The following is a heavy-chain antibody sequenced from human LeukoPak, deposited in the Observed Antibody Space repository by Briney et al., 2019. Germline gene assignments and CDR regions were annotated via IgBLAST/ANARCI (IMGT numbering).Heavy chain of an antibody. V-gene: IGHV1-69*06. CDR3: ARERSYYGSGSYYYYYGMDV. CDR2: IIPIFGTA. J-gene: IGHJ6*04. CDR1: GGTFSSYA. D-gene: IGHD3-10*01. Sequence: SVKVSCKASGGTFSSYAISWVRQAPGQGLEWMVGIIPIFGTANYAQKFQGRVAITADKSTSTAYMGLSSLRSEDTAVYYCARERSYYGSGSYYYYYGMDVWGKGTTATVSS.